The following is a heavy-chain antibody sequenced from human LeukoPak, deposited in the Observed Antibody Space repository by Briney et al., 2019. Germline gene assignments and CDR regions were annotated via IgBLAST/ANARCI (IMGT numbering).Heavy chain of an antibody. Sequence: SETLSLTCTVSGGSIGSGGYYWSWIRQHPGKGLEWIGYIYYSGSTYYNPSLKSRVTISVDTSKNQFSLKLSSVTAAGTAVYYCAGFCGGDCYTSFDYWGQGTLVTVSS. D-gene: IGHD2-21*01. CDR2: IYYSGST. CDR1: GGSIGSGGYY. V-gene: IGHV4-31*03. CDR3: AGFCGGDCYTSFDY. J-gene: IGHJ4*02.